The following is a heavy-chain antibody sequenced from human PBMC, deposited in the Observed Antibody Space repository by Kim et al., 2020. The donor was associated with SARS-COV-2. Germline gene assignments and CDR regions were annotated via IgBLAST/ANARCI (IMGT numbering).Heavy chain of an antibody. Sequence: GGSLRLSCAASGFTFSSYAMSWVRQAPGKGLEWVSAISGSGGSTYYADSVKGRFTISRDNSKNTLYPQMNSLRAEDTAVYYCAKAQASAYCGGDCYEFDYWGQGTLVTVSS. CDR1: GFTFSSYA. D-gene: IGHD2-21*02. CDR3: AKAQASAYCGGDCYEFDY. V-gene: IGHV3-23*01. CDR2: ISGSGGST. J-gene: IGHJ4*02.